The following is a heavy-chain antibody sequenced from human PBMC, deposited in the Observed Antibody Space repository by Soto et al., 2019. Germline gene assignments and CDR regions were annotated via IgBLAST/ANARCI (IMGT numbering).Heavy chain of an antibody. D-gene: IGHD1-26*01. CDR1: GFTFSSYG. J-gene: IGHJ4*02. V-gene: IGHV3-21*01. CDR3: ARICPGSCRLFDY. Sequence: PGGSLRLSCAASGFTFSSYGMNWVRQAPGKGLEWVSSISSSSSYIYYADSVKGRFTISRDNAKNSLYLQMNSLRAEDTAVYYCARICPGSCRLFDYWGQGTLVTVS. CDR2: ISSSSSYI.